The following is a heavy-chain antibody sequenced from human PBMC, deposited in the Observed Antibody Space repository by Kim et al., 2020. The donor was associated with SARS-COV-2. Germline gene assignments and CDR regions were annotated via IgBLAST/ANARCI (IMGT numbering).Heavy chain of an antibody. Sequence: ASVKVSCKSSGYTFTNYGINWVRQAPGQGLEWMGWISGDNGNTNYAQNVQDRVTMTTDTSTSTAYMDLRSLTSDDTAVYYCARGLVVAGGFDYWGQGTLVTVSS. CDR1: GYTFTNYG. CDR3: ARGLVVAGGFDY. V-gene: IGHV1-18*01. CDR2: ISGDNGNT. D-gene: IGHD6-19*01. J-gene: IGHJ4*02.